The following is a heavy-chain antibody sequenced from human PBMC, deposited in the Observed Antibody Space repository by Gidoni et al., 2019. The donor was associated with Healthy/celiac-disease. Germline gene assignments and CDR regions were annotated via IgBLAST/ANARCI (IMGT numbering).Heavy chain of an antibody. V-gene: IGHV5-51*01. CDR1: GTSFTSYW. CDR3: ARRQWLDKPLLD. D-gene: IGHD6-19*01. CDR2: IYPGDSDT. J-gene: IGHJ4*02. Sequence: EVHLVQPEQGGKKPGEPRRTSGRGLGTSFTSYWIGWVRQMPGKGLEWMGIIYPGDSDTRYSPSFQGQVTISADKSISTAYLQWSSLKASDTAMYYCARRQWLDKPLLDWGQGTLVTVSS.